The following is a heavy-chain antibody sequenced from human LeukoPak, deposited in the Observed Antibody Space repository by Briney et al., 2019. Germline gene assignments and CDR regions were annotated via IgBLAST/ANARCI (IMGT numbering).Heavy chain of an antibody. Sequence: GASVKVSCKASGYTFTSYGISWGRQAPGQGLEWMGWISADNGNTNYAQKLQGRVTMTTDTSTSTAYMELRSLRSHDTAVSYCARVSSHRNYDFWSGYYSPPDYWGPGTLVTVSS. CDR3: ARVSSHRNYDFWSGYYSPPDY. CDR2: ISADNGNT. CDR1: GYTFTSYG. D-gene: IGHD3-3*01. V-gene: IGHV1-18*01. J-gene: IGHJ4*02.